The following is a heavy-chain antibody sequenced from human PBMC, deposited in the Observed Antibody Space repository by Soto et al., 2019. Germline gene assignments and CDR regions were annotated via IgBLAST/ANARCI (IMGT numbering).Heavy chain of an antibody. J-gene: IGHJ4*02. Sequence: XGSLRLSCAGSGFTFGDSYMSWIRQAPGKGLEWLSYISPGSRYPAYADSAKGRFTISRDNSKDTLDLQMNSLRAEDTAVYYCARDREQWLVGYYFDYWGQGTLVTVSS. CDR3: ARDREQWLVGYYFDY. CDR2: ISPGSRYP. CDR1: GFTFGDSY. V-gene: IGHV3-11*06. D-gene: IGHD6-19*01.